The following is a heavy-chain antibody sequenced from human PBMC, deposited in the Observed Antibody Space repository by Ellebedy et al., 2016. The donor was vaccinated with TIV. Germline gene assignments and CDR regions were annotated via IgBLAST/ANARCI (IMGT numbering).Heavy chain of an antibody. Sequence: SQTLSLTCAISGDSVSSKSAAWNWIRQSPSRGLEWLGRTYYRSKWYNYYAVSVKSRISINADISKYQFSLQLNSVTPEDTAVYYCTRELPGSNYGYAFDLWGQGTLVTVSS. V-gene: IGHV6-1*01. CDR3: TRELPGSNYGYAFDL. CDR2: TYYRSKWYN. CDR1: GDSVSSKSAA. J-gene: IGHJ5*02. D-gene: IGHD5-18*01.